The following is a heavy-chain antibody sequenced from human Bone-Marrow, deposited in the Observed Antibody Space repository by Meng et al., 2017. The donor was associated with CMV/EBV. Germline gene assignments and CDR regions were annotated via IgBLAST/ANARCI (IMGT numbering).Heavy chain of an antibody. D-gene: IGHD2-2*01. Sequence: SVKVSCKASGGTFSSYTISWVRQAPGQGLEWMGRIIPILGIANYAQKFQGRVTITADKSTSTAYMELSSLRSEDTAVYYCARALGVVVVPAAIPPYGMDVWGPGPTVTFYS. CDR3: ARALGVVVVPAAIPPYGMDV. CDR1: GGTFSSYT. CDR2: IIPILGIA. J-gene: IGHJ6*01. V-gene: IGHV1-69*02.